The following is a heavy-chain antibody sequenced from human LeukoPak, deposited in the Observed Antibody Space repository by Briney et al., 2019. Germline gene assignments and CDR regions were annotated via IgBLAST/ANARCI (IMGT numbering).Heavy chain of an antibody. Sequence: ASVKVSCKASGYTFPSYFMHWVRQAPGQGLEWMGIINPTGGSTTYAQKFQGRVTMTRDTSTSTVYMELSSLRSEDTAVYYCARTGGRSSSWYEEGGAFDIWGQGTMVTVSS. D-gene: IGHD6-13*01. CDR2: INPTGGST. CDR3: ARTGGRSSSWYEEGGAFDI. J-gene: IGHJ3*02. CDR1: GYTFPSYF. V-gene: IGHV1-46*01.